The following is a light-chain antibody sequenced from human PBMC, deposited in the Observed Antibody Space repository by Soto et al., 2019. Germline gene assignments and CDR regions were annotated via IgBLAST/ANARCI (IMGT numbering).Light chain of an antibody. CDR3: SSYTSSKGYV. CDR2: DVS. CDR1: TSDVGGYNY. V-gene: IGLV2-14*01. Sequence: QSVLTQPASVSGSPGRSITISVTGTTSDVGGYNYVSWYQQHPGKAPKLMIYDVSNRPSGVSNRFSGSKSGNTASLTISGLQAEDEADYYCSSYTSSKGYVFGTGTKLTVL. J-gene: IGLJ1*01.